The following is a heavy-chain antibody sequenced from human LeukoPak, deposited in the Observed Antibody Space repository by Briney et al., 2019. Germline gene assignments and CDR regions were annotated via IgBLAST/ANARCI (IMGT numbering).Heavy chain of an antibody. V-gene: IGHV1-2*02. Sequence: ASVKVSCKASGYTFTGYYMHWVRQAPGQGLEWMGWINPNSGGTNYAQKFQGRDTMTRDTSISTAYMELSRLRSDDTAVYYCARDGYSGYGGIDYWGQGTLVTVSS. D-gene: IGHD5-12*01. J-gene: IGHJ4*02. CDR3: ARDGYSGYGGIDY. CDR2: INPNSGGT. CDR1: GYTFTGYY.